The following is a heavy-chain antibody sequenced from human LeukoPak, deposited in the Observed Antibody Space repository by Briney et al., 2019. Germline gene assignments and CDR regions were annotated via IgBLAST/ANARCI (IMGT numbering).Heavy chain of an antibody. Sequence: GGSLRLSCAASGFTFDDYGMSWVRQAPGKGLEWVSGINWNGGSTNYADSVKGRFTISRDNAKNSLYLQMNSLRAEDTAVYYCARDTYDILTGYYKWAFDIWGQGTMVTVSS. CDR2: INWNGGST. D-gene: IGHD3-9*01. CDR3: ARDTYDILTGYYKWAFDI. J-gene: IGHJ3*02. V-gene: IGHV3-20*04. CDR1: GFTFDDYG.